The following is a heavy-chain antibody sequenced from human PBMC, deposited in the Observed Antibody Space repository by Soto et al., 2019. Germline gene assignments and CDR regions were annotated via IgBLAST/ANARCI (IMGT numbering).Heavy chain of an antibody. CDR3: ARATNYLLYYDFWSGYMGMDY. CDR2: MNASSGNT. CDR1: GYTFTDYA. V-gene: IGHV1-8*02. J-gene: IGHJ4*02. Sequence: ASVKVSCKASGYTFTDYALHWVRQAPGQRLEWMGWMNASSGNTVYAQKFQGRVTMTRNTSISTAYMELSSLRSEDTAVYYCARATNYLLYYDFWSGYMGMDYWGQGTLVTVSS. D-gene: IGHD3-3*01.